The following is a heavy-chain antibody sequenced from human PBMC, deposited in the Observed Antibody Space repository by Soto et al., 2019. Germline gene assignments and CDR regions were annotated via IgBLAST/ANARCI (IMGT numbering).Heavy chain of an antibody. CDR3: ARDQVAAVAGTSYYYYYGMDV. D-gene: IGHD6-19*01. CDR2: ISYDGSNK. CDR1: GFTFSSYA. V-gene: IGHV3-30-3*01. J-gene: IGHJ6*02. Sequence: GGSLRLSCAASGFTFSSYAMHWVRQAPGKGLEWVAVISYDGSNKYYADSVKGRFTISRDNSKNTLYLQMNSLRAEDTAVYYCARDQVAAVAGTSYYYYYGMDVWGQGTTVTVSS.